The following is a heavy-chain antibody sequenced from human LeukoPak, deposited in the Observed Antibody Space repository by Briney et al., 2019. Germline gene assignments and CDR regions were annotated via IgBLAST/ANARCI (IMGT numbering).Heavy chain of an antibody. CDR3: ARQYYDFWGGHYFDY. CDR1: GGSISSYY. J-gene: IGHJ4*02. D-gene: IGHD3-3*01. Sequence: SETLSLTCTVSGGSISSYYWSWIRQPPGKGLEWIGYIYTSGSTNYNPSLKSRVTISVDTSKNQFSLKLSSVTAADTAVYYCARQYYDFWGGHYFDYWGQGTLVTVSS. V-gene: IGHV4-4*09. CDR2: IYTSGST.